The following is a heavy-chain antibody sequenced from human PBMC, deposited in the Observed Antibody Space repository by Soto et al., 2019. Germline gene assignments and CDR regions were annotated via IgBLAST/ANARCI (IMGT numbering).Heavy chain of an antibody. D-gene: IGHD3-3*02. Sequence: GGSLRLSCAASGFTFSSYGMHWVRQAPGKGLEWVAVIWYDGSNKYYADSVKGRFTISRDNSKNTLYLQMNSLRAEDTAVYYCAKGLAIIGKGAFDMWGQGTMVTVSS. CDR2: IWYDGSNK. CDR1: GFTFSSYG. CDR3: AKGLAIIGKGAFDM. J-gene: IGHJ3*02. V-gene: IGHV3-33*06.